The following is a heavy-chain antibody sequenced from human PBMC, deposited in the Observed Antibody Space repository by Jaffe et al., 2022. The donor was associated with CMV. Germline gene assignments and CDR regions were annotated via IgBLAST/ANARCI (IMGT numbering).Heavy chain of an antibody. CDR2: IRSKAYGGTT. CDR3: TRGGSPEWLSRAEYFQH. J-gene: IGHJ1*01. D-gene: IGHD3-3*01. V-gene: IGHV3-49*04. Sequence: EVQLVESGGGLVQPGRSLRLSCTASGFTFGDYAMSWVRQAPGKGLEWVGFIRSKAYGGTTEYAASVKGRFTISRDDSKSIAYLQMNSLKTEDTAVYYCTRGGSPEWLSRAEYFQHWGQGTLVTVSS. CDR1: GFTFGDYA.